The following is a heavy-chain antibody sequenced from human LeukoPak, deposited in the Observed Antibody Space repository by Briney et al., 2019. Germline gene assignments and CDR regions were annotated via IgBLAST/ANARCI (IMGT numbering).Heavy chain of an antibody. Sequence: GGSLRLSCAISGFDFSSYGMNWVRQAPGKGLEWVSTINWNGGSTGYADSVKGRFTISRDNAKNSLYLQMNSLRAEDTALYYCARVSDISVAAYFDYWGQGTLVTVSS. J-gene: IGHJ4*02. CDR3: ARVSDISVAAYFDY. CDR2: INWNGGST. CDR1: GFDFSSYG. D-gene: IGHD6-19*01. V-gene: IGHV3-20*04.